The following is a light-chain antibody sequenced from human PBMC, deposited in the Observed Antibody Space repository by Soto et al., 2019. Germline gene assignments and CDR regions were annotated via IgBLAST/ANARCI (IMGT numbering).Light chain of an antibody. CDR1: QTISSW. Sequence: MTRSPATLSGSVGDRVTITCRASQTISSWLAWYQQKPGKAPKLLIYKASTLKSGVPSRFSGSGSGTEFTLTISSLQPDDFATYYCQHYNSYSEAFGQGTKVDIK. J-gene: IGKJ1*01. V-gene: IGKV1-5*03. CDR2: KAS. CDR3: QHYNSYSEA.